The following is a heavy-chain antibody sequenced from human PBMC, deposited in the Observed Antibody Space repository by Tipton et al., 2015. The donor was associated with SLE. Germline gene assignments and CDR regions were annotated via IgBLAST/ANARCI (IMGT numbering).Heavy chain of an antibody. CDR1: GFTFSTYA. Sequence: SLRLSCAASGFTFSTYAMHWVRQAPGKGLEWVAGISYDGSNKYYADSVQGRFTISRDNSKNTLYLQMNSLSAEDTALYYCARDGAGTTPYYFDYWGQGTGVSVSS. CDR3: ARDGAGTTPYYFDY. J-gene: IGHJ4*02. CDR2: ISYDGSNK. V-gene: IGHV3-30-3*01. D-gene: IGHD1-7*01.